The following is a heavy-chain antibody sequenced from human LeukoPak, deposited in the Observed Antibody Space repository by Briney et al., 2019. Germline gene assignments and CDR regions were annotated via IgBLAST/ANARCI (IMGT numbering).Heavy chain of an antibody. V-gene: IGHV4-59*02. D-gene: IGHD3-16*01. CDR3: ARFGVDYVMGV. CDR2: IYYSGKA. CDR1: GGSVNNYY. Sequence: SETLSLTCSVSGGSVNNYYWTWIRQPPGKGLEWIGQIYYSGKADYNPSLKSRITISVDTSKNQISLRVNSVTAADTAVYYCARFGVDYVMGVWGQGTTVIVFS. J-gene: IGHJ6*02.